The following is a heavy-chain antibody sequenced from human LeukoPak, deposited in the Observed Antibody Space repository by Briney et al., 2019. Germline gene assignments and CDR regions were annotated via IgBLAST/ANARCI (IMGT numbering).Heavy chain of an antibody. Sequence: SETLSLTCTVSGGSISNYYWSWIRQPPGKGLEWIGYIYYTGITNYNPSLKSRVTISVDTSKNQFSLKLNSVTAADTAVYYCARDYSTSYYYYGMDLWDQGTTVTVSS. CDR2: IYYTGIT. V-gene: IGHV4-59*01. J-gene: IGHJ6*02. CDR3: ARDYSTSYYYYGMDL. D-gene: IGHD4-11*01. CDR1: GGSISNYY.